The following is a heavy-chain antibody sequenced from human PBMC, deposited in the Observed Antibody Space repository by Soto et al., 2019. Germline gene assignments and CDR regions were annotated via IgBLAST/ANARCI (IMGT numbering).Heavy chain of an antibody. V-gene: IGHV4-34*01. D-gene: IGHD4-17*01. CDR2: ITHRGSP. CDR1: GGSFIGYH. Sequence: QVQLQQWGAGLLKPSETLSLTCAVYGGSFIGYHWTWIRQPPGRVLVWIGEITHRGSPNYNSSLKSRVTISVDTSKNQFSLNLKSVTAADTAVYFCARIPGSDYSDPHDFWGQGTLVTVSS. J-gene: IGHJ4*02. CDR3: ARIPGSDYSDPHDF.